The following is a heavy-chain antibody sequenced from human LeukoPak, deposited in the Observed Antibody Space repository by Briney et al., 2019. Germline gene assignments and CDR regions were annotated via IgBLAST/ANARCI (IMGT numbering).Heavy chain of an antibody. V-gene: IGHV4-39*01. CDR3: ATYQSSVLKAFDI. Sequence: SGTLSLTCTVSGGSIRSSSYYWGCIRPPPGNGLEWSGSIYYSGTTHYNPSLKSRVTISVDTSKDQFSLKLSSGTGVDTAVYYCATYQSSVLKAFDIWGQET. D-gene: IGHD6-19*01. CDR1: GGSIRSSSYY. CDR2: IYYSGTT. J-gene: IGHJ3*02.